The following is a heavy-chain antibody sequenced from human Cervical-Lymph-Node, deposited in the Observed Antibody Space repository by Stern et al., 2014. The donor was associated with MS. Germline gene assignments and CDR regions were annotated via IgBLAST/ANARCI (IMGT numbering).Heavy chain of an antibody. CDR1: GGTFSSYA. V-gene: IGHV1-69*01. CDR2: IIPNFGA. Sequence: QVQLVESGAEVKKPGSSVKVSCKASGGTFSSYAISWVRPAPGQGLEWLGGIIPNFGANYAQKFQGRITITADEPTSTAYMELSSLRSEDTAVYFCARGKDYNYEMDVWGQGTTVTVSS. D-gene: IGHD4/OR15-4a*01. CDR3: ARGKDYNYEMDV. J-gene: IGHJ6*02.